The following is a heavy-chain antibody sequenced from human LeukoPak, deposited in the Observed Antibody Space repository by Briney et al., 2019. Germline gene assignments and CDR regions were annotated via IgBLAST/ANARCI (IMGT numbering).Heavy chain of an antibody. CDR2: IYHNGNN. V-gene: IGHV4-4*02. CDR3: ARLDYYGSGSYFGY. D-gene: IGHD3-10*01. CDR1: NGSISSSNW. Sequence: PSETLSLTCAVSNGSISSSNWWSWVRQAPGTGLEWIGEIYHNGNNKYNPSLKSRVIISVDASKNQFSLTLTSVTAADTAVYYCARLDYYGSGSYFGYWGQGTLVTVSS. J-gene: IGHJ4*02.